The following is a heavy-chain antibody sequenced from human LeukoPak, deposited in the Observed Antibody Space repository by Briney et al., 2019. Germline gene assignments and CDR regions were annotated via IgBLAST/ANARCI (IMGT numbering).Heavy chain of an antibody. Sequence: ASVKVSCKASGYTFTDYYMHWVRQAPGQGLEWMGWVNPNSGGTKYAQKFQGRVTMTRDTSISTAYMELSSLRSDDTAVYYCAREGNFDYWGQGTLVTVSS. CDR1: GYTFTDYY. J-gene: IGHJ4*02. CDR3: AREGNFDY. CDR2: VNPNSGGT. V-gene: IGHV1-2*02.